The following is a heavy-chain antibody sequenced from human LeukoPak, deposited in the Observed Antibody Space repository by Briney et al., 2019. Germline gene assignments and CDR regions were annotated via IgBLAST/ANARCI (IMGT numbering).Heavy chain of an antibody. J-gene: IGHJ5*02. V-gene: IGHV1-69*02. D-gene: IGHD5-18*01. CDR3: ARNPSGTAMVTS. CDR1: GGTFSSYT. Sequence: ASVKVSCKASGGTFSSYTISWVRQAPGQGLEWMGRIIPILGIANYAQKFQGRVTITADKSTSTAYMELSRLRSEDTAVYYCARNPSGTAMVTSWGQGTLVTVSS. CDR2: IIPILGIA.